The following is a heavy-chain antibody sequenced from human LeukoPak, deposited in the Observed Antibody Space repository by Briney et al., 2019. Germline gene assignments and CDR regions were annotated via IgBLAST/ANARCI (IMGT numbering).Heavy chain of an antibody. J-gene: IGHJ4*02. CDR2: IIEDGSKK. V-gene: IGHV3-7*03. D-gene: IGHD3-16*01. CDR3: ARDRQVTPLYYIDY. CDR1: GFIFSNYY. Sequence: GGSLRLSCTASGFIFSNYYMGWVRQAPGKELEWVANIIEDGSKKYYVDSVKGRFTISRDNSKNTLYLQMNSLRADDTAVYYCARDRQVTPLYYIDYWGQGTLVTVSS.